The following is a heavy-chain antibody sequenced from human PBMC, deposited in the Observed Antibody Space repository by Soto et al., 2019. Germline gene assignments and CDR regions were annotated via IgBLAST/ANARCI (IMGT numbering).Heavy chain of an antibody. CDR1: GGSISNYC. D-gene: IGHD6-13*01. J-gene: IGHJ4*02. CDR2: MCSSGSS. CDR3: ARGINAEAPGTLVY. Sequence: SETLSLTCSVSGGSISNYCWNWIRQSPGKGPEWIAYMCSSGSSNYNPSLKSRVSISVDTSKNQFSLKLNSVTAADTAVYFCARGINAEAPGTLVYWGQGILVTVPS. V-gene: IGHV4-59*01.